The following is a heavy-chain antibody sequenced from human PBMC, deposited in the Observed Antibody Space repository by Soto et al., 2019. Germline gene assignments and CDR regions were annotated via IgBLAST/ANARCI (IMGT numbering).Heavy chain of an antibody. V-gene: IGHV4-39*01. D-gene: IGHD1-1*01. CDR1: GGSISSSSYY. CDR2: IYYSGST. CDR3: ARQKGQRSPGIDY. J-gene: IGHJ4*02. Sequence: QLQLQESGPGLVKPSETLSLTCTVSGGSISSSSYYWGWIRQPPGKGLEWIGSIYYSGSTYYNPSLKSRVTISVDTSKNQFSLKLSSVTAADTAVYYCARQKGQRSPGIDYWGQGTLVTVSS.